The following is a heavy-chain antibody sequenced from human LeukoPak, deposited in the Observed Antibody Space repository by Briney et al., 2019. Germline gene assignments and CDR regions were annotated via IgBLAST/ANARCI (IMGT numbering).Heavy chain of an antibody. V-gene: IGHV5-51*01. D-gene: IGHD3-3*01. Sequence: GALEISRQGFGYRLNSYWIGWVRQVPGEGPGGVGALYGGDCETKYSPSFQGHVTISADKSIKTAYLQWSNLKAADTAIYYCASRSEDLEAHFGFGRQGTPVPVTS. CDR2: LYGGDCET. J-gene: IGHJ4*02. CDR1: GYRLNSYW. CDR3: ASRSEDLEAHFGF.